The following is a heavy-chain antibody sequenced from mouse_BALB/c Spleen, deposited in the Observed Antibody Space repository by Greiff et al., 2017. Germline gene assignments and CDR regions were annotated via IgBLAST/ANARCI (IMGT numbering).Heavy chain of an antibody. D-gene: IGHD1-1*01. CDR2: IDPANGNT. Sequence: EVQLHQSGAELVKPGASVKLSCTASGFNIKDTYMHWVKQRPEQGLEWIGRIDPANGNTKYDPKFQGKATITADTSSNTAYLQLSSLTSEDTAVYYCARDGSSYEAPFAYWGQGTLVTVSA. V-gene: IGHV14-3*02. J-gene: IGHJ3*01. CDR3: ARDGSSYEAPFAY. CDR1: GFNIKDTY.